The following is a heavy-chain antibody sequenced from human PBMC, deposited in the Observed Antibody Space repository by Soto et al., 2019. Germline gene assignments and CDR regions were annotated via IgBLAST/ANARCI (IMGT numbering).Heavy chain of an antibody. CDR3: ARAFTKSSSWPYYFDY. D-gene: IGHD6-13*01. Sequence: QVQLVQSGAEVKKPGASVKVSCKASGYTFTTYGISWVRQAHGQGLEWMGWISAYSGSTKFAQKLQGRVTMTTGTSTTTAYMEVRSLTSDDTAVYYWARAFTKSSSWPYYFDYWGQGTLVTVSS. V-gene: IGHV1-18*01. J-gene: IGHJ4*02. CDR1: GYTFTTYG. CDR2: ISAYSGST.